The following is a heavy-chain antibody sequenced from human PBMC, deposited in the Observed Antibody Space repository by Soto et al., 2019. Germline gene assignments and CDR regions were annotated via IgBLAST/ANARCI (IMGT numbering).Heavy chain of an antibody. CDR3: ARFPDTLSYYYYMDV. J-gene: IGHJ6*03. D-gene: IGHD2-2*02. CDR2: INHSGST. V-gene: IGHV4-34*01. Sequence: LETLSLTCAVYGGSFSGYYWSWIRQPPGKGLEWIGEINHSGSTNYNPSLKSRVTISVDTSKNQFSLKLSSVTAADTAVYYCARFPDTLSYYYYMDVWGKGTTVTVSS. CDR1: GGSFSGYY.